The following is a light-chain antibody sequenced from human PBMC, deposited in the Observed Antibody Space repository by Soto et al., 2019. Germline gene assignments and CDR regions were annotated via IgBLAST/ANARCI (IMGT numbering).Light chain of an antibody. V-gene: IGLV2-14*03. CDR3: NSFTTTNTYV. CDR1: SSDVGGYDY. Sequence: QSVLTQPASVSGSPGQSITISCTGTSSDVGGYDYVSWYQQHPGKVPRLLIYDVTSRPSGVSDRFSGSKSGNTASLTISGLQAEDEADYYCNSFTTTNTYVFGTGTKVTVL. CDR2: DVT. J-gene: IGLJ1*01.